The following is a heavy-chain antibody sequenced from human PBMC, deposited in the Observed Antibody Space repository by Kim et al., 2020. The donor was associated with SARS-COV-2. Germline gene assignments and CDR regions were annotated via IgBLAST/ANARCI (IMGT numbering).Heavy chain of an antibody. J-gene: IGHJ3*02. CDR3: ARAQPSPSRVLRYFDWLEDAFDI. CDR1: GGSISSYY. CDR2: IYYSGST. Sequence: SETLSLTCTVSGGSISSYYWSWIRQPPGKGLEWIGYIYYSGSTNYNPSLKSRVTISVDTSKNQFSLKLSSVTAADTAVYYCARAQPSPSRVLRYFDWLEDAFDIWGQGTMVTVSS. V-gene: IGHV4-59*13. D-gene: IGHD3-9*01.